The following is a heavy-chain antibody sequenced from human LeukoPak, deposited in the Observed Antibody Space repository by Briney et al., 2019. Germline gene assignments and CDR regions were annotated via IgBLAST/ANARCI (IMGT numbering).Heavy chain of an antibody. J-gene: IGHJ4*02. Sequence: SETLSLTCTVSGGSISSYYWSWIRQPPGKGLEWIGYIYYSGSTNYNPSLKSRVTISVDTSKHQFSLKLSSVTAADTAVYYCARQGLDSSSWEIDYWGQGTLVTVSS. CDR2: IYYSGST. V-gene: IGHV4-59*08. CDR3: ARQGLDSSSWEIDY. D-gene: IGHD6-13*01. CDR1: GGSISSYY.